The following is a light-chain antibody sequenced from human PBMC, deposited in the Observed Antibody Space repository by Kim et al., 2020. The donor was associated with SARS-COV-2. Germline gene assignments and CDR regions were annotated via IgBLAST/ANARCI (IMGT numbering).Light chain of an antibody. V-gene: IGKV3-15*01. CDR2: GAS. CDR1: QRISTS. J-gene: IGKJ4*01. Sequence: VSPGERATLSCRASQRISTSVAWYQQKPGQAPRLLIFGASTRAAGIPARFSGSGSGTEFTLTISSLQSQDFAIYYCQQYNNWPLTFGGGTKVDIK. CDR3: QQYNNWPLT.